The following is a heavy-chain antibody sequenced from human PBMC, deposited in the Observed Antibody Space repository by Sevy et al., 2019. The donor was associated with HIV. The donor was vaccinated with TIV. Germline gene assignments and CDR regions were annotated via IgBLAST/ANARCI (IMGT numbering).Heavy chain of an antibody. CDR2: IYSGGST. J-gene: IGHJ6*02. CDR1: GFTVSSNY. V-gene: IGHV3-53*01. D-gene: IGHD6-19*01. CDR3: ARDGAYSSGWSRDYYYGMDV. Sequence: GGSLRLSCAASGFTVSSNYMSWVRQAPGKGLEWVSVIYSGGSTYYADSVKGRFTISRDNSKNTLYLQMNSLRAEDTAGYYCARDGAYSSGWSRDYYYGMDVWGQGTTVTVSS.